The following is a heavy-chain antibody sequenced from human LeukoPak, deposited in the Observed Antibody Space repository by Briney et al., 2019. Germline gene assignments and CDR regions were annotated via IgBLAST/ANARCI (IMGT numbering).Heavy chain of an antibody. J-gene: IGHJ4*02. CDR1: GYTFTSYG. Sequence: SVKVSCKASGYTFTSYGLSWVRQAPGQGLEWMGGIIPIFGTANYAQKFQGRVTITADESTSTAYMELSSLRSEDTAVYYCAFVLRGYSGYDLVKRLDYWGQGTLVTVSS. V-gene: IGHV1-69*13. CDR2: IIPIFGTA. CDR3: AFVLRGYSGYDLVKRLDY. D-gene: IGHD5-12*01.